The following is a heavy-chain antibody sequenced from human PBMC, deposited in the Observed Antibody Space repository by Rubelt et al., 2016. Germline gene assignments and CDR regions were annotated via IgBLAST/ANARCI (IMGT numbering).Heavy chain of an antibody. D-gene: IGHD1-26*01. CDR3: ARYGNSCYDS. CDR2: ISTDGSGT. V-gene: IGHV3-64*01. J-gene: IGHJ5*01. CDR1: GFSFSTYA. Sequence: EVRLVESGGGLVKPGGSLRLSCEASGFSFSTYAMHWVRQAPGKGLEYVSAISTDGSGTYYANSVKGRFIISRDNFNNMLYLQMGSLRAEDMAVYYCARYGNSCYDSWGQGTLVTVSS.